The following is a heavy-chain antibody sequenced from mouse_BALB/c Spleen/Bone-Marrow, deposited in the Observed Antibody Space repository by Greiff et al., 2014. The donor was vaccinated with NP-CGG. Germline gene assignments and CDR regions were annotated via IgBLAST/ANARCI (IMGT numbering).Heavy chain of an antibody. D-gene: IGHD3-1*01. V-gene: IGHV1-9*01. J-gene: IGHJ3*01. Sequence: VKLVESGAELMKPGASVKISCKTSGYTFSSYWIEWVKQRPGHGLEWIGEILPGSGSTNSNEKFKGKATFTADKSSNTAYMQLSSLTSEDSAVYYCARELGLRLAYWGQGTLVTVSA. CDR2: ILPGSGST. CDR1: GYTFSSYW. CDR3: ARELGLRLAY.